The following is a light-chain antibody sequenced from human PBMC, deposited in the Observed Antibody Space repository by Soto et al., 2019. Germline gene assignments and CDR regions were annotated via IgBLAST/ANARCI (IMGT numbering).Light chain of an antibody. J-gene: IGLJ1*01. V-gene: IGLV2-8*01. CDR2: QVT. CDR1: SSDVGAYNF. CDR3: SSYAGSSKFYV. Sequence: QAVVTQPPSASGSPGQSVTISCTGTSSDVGAYNFVSWYQQLPGKAPKLMIYQVTKRPSGVPDRFSGSKSGNTASLTVSGLQAEDEADYYGSSYAGSSKFYVFGTGTKVTVL.